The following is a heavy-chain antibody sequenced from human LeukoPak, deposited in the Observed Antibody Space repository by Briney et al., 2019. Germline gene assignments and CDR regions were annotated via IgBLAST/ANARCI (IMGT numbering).Heavy chain of an antibody. CDR2: IYSGGST. CDR3: ARDLRGYSYGYDAV. J-gene: IGHJ4*02. CDR1: GFTVSSNY. D-gene: IGHD5-18*01. V-gene: IGHV3-53*01. Sequence: GGSLRLSCAASGFTVSSNYMSWVRQAPGKGLEGVSVIYSGGSTYYADSVKGRFTISRDNSKNTLYLQMNSLRAEDTAVYYCARDLRGYSYGYDAVWGQGTLVTVSS.